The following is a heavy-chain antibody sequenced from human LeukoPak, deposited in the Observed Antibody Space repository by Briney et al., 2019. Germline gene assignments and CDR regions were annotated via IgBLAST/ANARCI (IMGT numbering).Heavy chain of an antibody. CDR3: ATAPNYSSSRLPFDY. Sequence: GGSLRLSCAASGFTFSSYGMHWVRQAPGKGLEWVAVISYDGSNKYYADSVKGRFTISRDNSKNTLWLQMNSLRPEDTAVYHCATAPNYSSSRLPFDYWGQGTPVTVSS. D-gene: IGHD6-13*01. V-gene: IGHV3-30*03. CDR1: GFTFSSYG. CDR2: ISYDGSNK. J-gene: IGHJ4*02.